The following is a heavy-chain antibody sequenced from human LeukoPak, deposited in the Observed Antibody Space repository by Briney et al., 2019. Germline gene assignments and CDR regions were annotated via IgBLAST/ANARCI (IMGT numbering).Heavy chain of an antibody. V-gene: IGHV3-53*01. D-gene: IGHD6-6*01. CDR1: GFTVSSNY. Sequence: GGSLRLSCAASGFTVSSNYMSWVRQAPGKGLEWVSVIYSGGSTYYADSVKGRFTISRDNSENTLYLQMNSLRVEDTAVYYCAKHHRMAARLVYFDYWGQGTLVTVSS. CDR2: IYSGGST. CDR3: AKHHRMAARLVYFDY. J-gene: IGHJ4*02.